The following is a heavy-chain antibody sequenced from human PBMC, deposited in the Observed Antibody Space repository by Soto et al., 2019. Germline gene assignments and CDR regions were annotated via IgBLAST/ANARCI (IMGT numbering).Heavy chain of an antibody. CDR3: ARDPFELAVAGTGPLGYYYYGVDV. D-gene: IGHD6-19*01. CDR2: IIPIFGTA. J-gene: IGHJ6*02. V-gene: IGHV1-69*13. CDR1: GGTFSSYA. Sequence: ASVKVSCKASGGTFSSYAISWVRQAPGQGLEWMGGIIPIFGTANYAQKFQGRVTITADESTSTAYMELSSLRSEDTAVYYCARDPFELAVAGTGPLGYYYYGVDVWGQGTTVTVSS.